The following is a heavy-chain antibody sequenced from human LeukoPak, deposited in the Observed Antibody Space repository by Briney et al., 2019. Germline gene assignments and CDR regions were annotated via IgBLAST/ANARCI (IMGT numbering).Heavy chain of an antibody. CDR3: ARDRGRYDISTWRFNY. CDR1: GFTFSNAW. J-gene: IGHJ4*02. V-gene: IGHV3-15*01. Sequence: GGSLRLSCAASGFTFSNAWMSWVCQAPGKGLEWVGRIKSKSDGETTDYAAPVKGRFTISRDDSKNTLYLQMNSLKTDDTAVYYCARDRGRYDISTWRFNYWGQGALVTVSS. D-gene: IGHD3-9*01. CDR2: IKSKSDGETT.